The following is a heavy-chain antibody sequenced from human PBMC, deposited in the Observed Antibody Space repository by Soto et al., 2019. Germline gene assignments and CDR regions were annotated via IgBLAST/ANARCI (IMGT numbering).Heavy chain of an antibody. CDR2: ISSSGSTI. J-gene: IGHJ4*01. CDR1: GFTFSDYY. Sequence: GGSLRLSCAASGFTFSDYYMSWIRQAPGKGLEWVSYISSSGSTIYYADSVKGRFTISRDNAKNSLYLQMNSLRAEDTAVYYCARDRNDILTGYSVVYWGQEPWSPSPQ. D-gene: IGHD3-9*01. CDR3: ARDRNDILTGYSVVY. V-gene: IGHV3-11*01.